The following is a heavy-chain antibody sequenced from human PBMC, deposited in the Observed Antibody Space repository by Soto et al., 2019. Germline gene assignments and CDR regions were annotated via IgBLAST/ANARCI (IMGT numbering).Heavy chain of an antibody. CDR1: GGTFSSYA. J-gene: IGHJ6*02. D-gene: IGHD2-15*01. Sequence: QVQLVQSGAEVKKPGSSVKVSCKASGGTFSSYAISWVRQAPGQGLEWMGGIIPIFGTANYAQKFQGRVTITADEAKSTDYMELSSLRAEDTAVHYYASVPCGRGGSCRSWGCDGMDVWGPGTTVTVPS. V-gene: IGHV1-69*12. CDR3: ASVPCGRGGSCRSWGCDGMDV. CDR2: IIPIFGTA.